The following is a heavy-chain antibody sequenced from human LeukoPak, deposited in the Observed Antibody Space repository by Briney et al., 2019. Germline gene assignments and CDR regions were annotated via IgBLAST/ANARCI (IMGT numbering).Heavy chain of an antibody. CDR2: IYSGGST. CDR1: GFTVSSNY. Sequence: PGGSLRLSCAASGFTVSSNYMSWVRQAPGKGLEWVSVIYSGGSTYYADSVKGRFTISRDNSKNTLYLQMNSLRAEDTAVYYCARGVDGLWFGELLNFWGQGTLVTVSS. J-gene: IGHJ4*02. V-gene: IGHV3-66*01. D-gene: IGHD3-10*01. CDR3: ARGVDGLWFGELLNF.